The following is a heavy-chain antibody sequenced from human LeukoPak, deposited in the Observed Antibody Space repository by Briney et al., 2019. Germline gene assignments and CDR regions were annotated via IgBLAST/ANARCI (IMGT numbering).Heavy chain of an antibody. D-gene: IGHD4-17*01. CDR1: GDSISTNSYY. J-gene: IGHJ4*02. V-gene: IGHV4-39*02. Sequence: SETLSLTCTVSGDSISTNSYYWAWIRQPPGKGLEWIGTIYYSGRTYHNPSLKSRVTISSDTSKNQFSLKLSSVTAADTAVYYCARDADYGDYISNWGQGTLVTVSS. CDR2: IYYSGRT. CDR3: ARDADYGDYISN.